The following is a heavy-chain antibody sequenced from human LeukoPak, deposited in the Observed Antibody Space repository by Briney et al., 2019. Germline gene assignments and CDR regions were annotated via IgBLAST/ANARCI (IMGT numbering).Heavy chain of an antibody. J-gene: IGHJ5*02. CDR2: ISSSSSYI. CDR3: ASPNWGSNWFDP. D-gene: IGHD7-27*01. V-gene: IGHV3-21*01. Sequence: GGSLRLSCAASGFTFSSYSMNWVRQAPGKGLKWVSSISSSSSYIYYADSVKGRFTISRDNAKNSLYLQMNSLRAEDTAVYYCASPNWGSNWFDPWGQGTLVTVSS. CDR1: GFTFSSYS.